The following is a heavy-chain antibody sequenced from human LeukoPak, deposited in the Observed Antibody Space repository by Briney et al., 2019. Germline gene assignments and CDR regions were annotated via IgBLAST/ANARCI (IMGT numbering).Heavy chain of an antibody. J-gene: IGHJ4*02. CDR1: GGSFSGYY. V-gene: IGHV4-34*01. CDR2: INHSGST. Sequence: SETLSLTCAVYGGSFSGYYWSWIRQPPGKGLEWIGEINHSGSTNYNPSLKSRVTISVDTSKNQFSLKLSSVTAADTAVYYCARDLGYCGGDCYSGAGHLFDYWGQGTLVTVSS. CDR3: ARDLGYCGGDCYSGAGHLFDY. D-gene: IGHD2-21*02.